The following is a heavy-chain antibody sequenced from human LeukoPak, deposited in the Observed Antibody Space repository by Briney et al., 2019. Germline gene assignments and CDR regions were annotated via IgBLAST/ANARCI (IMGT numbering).Heavy chain of an antibody. CDR3: GREDCSNVRCYGASDA. J-gene: IGHJ5*02. CDR2: IMAANHV. V-gene: IGHV3-69-1*02. D-gene: IGHD2-2*01. Sequence: PGGSLRLSCVASGFAFNYYAMNWVRQAPGKGLEWVSSIMAANHVYYSDSLKGRFSISRDNAGNALFLQMHSLRGEDTAVYYCGREDCSNVRCYGASDAWGQGTLVTVSS. CDR1: GFAFNYYA.